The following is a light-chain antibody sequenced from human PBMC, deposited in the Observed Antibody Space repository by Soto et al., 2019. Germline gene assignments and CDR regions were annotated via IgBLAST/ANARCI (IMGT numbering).Light chain of an antibody. V-gene: IGKV1-39*01. CDR3: QQCYSAPWT. CDR1: QSISTY. Sequence: DIQMTQSPSSLSASLGDRVTITCRASQSISTYLHWYQQTPGKPPELLIYAASNLQSGVPSRFSGGGSGTDFTLPISSLQPEDFATYYCQQCYSAPWTFGQGTKVEIK. J-gene: IGKJ1*01. CDR2: AAS.